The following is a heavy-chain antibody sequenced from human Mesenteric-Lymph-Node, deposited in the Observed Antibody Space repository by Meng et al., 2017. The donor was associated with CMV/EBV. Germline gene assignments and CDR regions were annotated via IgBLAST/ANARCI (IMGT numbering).Heavy chain of an antibody. CDR3: ARSSRVVPAAIGGGFDP. D-gene: IGHD2-2*01. CDR1: GFTFSAYA. J-gene: IGHJ5*02. V-gene: IGHV3-30-3*01. Sequence: GESLKISCATSGFTFSAYAMTWVRQAPGKGLEWVAVISYDGSNKYYADSVKGRFTISRDNSKNTLYLQMNSLRAEDTAVYYCARSSRVVPAAIGGGFDPWGQGTLVTVSS. CDR2: ISYDGSNK.